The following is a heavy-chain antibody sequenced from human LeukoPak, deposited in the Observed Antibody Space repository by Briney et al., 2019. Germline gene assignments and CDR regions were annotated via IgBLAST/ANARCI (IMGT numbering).Heavy chain of an antibody. Sequence: SETLSLTCNVSGYSISRGYYWGWIRQPPGKGLEWIGSVHHTGSTYYNPSLRSRVSISVDKSTNHISLEVTSVTAADTAVYYCARGRGFGGFGDRFDPWGQGTPVTVSS. V-gene: IGHV4-38-2*02. CDR2: VHHTGST. D-gene: IGHD3-16*01. CDR1: GYSISRGYY. J-gene: IGHJ5*02. CDR3: ARGRGFGGFGDRFDP.